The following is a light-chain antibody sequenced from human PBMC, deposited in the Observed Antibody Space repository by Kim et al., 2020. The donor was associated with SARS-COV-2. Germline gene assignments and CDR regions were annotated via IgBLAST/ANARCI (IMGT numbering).Light chain of an antibody. CDR1: ILAKKS. V-gene: IGLV3-27*01. J-gene: IGLJ3*02. CDR3: SSAGDNNWV. CDR2: KDT. Sequence: SVSPGQTARITCSGDILAKKSAGWFQQKAGQDPVLVIYKDTERPSGFPERFSGSSSGTTVTLRISGAQVEDEADYCCSSAGDNNWVFGGGTQLTVL.